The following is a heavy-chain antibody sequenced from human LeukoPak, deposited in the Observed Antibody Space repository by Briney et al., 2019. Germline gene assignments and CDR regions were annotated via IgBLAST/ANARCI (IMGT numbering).Heavy chain of an antibody. CDR1: GGSISSYY. CDR3: ARVSVVRGAPDYYLDY. D-gene: IGHD3-10*01. CDR2: IYTSGST. V-gene: IGHV4-4*07. Sequence: SETLSLTCTVSGGSISSYYWSWIRQPAGKGLVWNGCIYTSGSTNYNPSLKSRVTMSVDTSKNQFSLKLSSVTAADTAVYYCARVSVVRGAPDYYLDYWGQGTLVTVSS. J-gene: IGHJ4*02.